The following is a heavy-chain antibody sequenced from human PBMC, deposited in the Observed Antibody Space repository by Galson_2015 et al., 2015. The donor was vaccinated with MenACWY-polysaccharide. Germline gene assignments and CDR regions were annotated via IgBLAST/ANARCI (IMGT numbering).Heavy chain of an antibody. Sequence: PLSLTCTVSGDSITSGGYFWSWLRQHPGEGLEWIASISYDGGTYYHPSLKSRVTISVDTPKNQFSLKLNSVTAADTAVYYCARGGRAVSNRNWFDPWGQGTLVTVSS. CDR2: ISYDGGT. J-gene: IGHJ5*02. CDR1: GDSITSGGYF. V-gene: IGHV4-31*03. CDR3: ARGGRAVSNRNWFDP. D-gene: IGHD3-16*01.